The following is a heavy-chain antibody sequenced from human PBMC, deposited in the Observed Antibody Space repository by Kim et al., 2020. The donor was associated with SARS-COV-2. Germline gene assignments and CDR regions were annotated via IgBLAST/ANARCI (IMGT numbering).Heavy chain of an antibody. CDR1: GYTLTELS. Sequence: ASVKVSCKVSGYTLTELSMHWVRQAPGKGLEWMGGFDPEAGETIYAQKFQGRVTMTEDTSTDTAYMELSSLRSEDTAVYYCATGVAVAGRSSDYYYYYGMDVWGQGTTVTVSS. D-gene: IGHD6-19*01. V-gene: IGHV1-24*01. CDR2: FDPEAGET. CDR3: ATGVAVAGRSSDYYYYYGMDV. J-gene: IGHJ6*02.